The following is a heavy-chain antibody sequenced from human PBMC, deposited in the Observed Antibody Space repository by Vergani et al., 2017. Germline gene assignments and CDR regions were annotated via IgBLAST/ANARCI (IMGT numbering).Heavy chain of an antibody. J-gene: IGHJ6*02. Sequence: QVQLVQSGAEVKKPGSSVKVSCKASGGTFSSYAISWVRQAPGQGLEWMGGIIPIFGTANYAQKFQGRVTITADESTSTAYMELRSLRSEDTAVYYCARGVLLWFGESRINYYYYGMDVWGQGTTVTVSS. CDR3: ARGVLLWFGESRINYYYYGMDV. V-gene: IGHV1-69*01. CDR2: IIPIFGTA. D-gene: IGHD3-10*01. CDR1: GGTFSSYA.